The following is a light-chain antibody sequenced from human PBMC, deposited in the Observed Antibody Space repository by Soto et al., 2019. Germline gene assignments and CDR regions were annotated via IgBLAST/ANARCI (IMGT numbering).Light chain of an antibody. V-gene: IGLV2-14*03. CDR2: DVS. J-gene: IGLJ2*01. CDR3: VSYTATHTQV. Sequence: QSALTQPASVSESTGQSVTISCSGTSTDIGGYNFVSWYQQHPGKAPKLIIYDVSDRPPGVSDRFSASKSGNTASLNISGLQAGYEADYYCVSYTATHTQVFGGGTKLTV. CDR1: STDIGGYNF.